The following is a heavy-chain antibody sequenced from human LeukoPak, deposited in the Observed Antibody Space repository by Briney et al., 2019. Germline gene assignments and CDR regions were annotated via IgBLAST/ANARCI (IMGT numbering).Heavy chain of an antibody. Sequence: TSETLSLTCTVSGGSFSSYDWSWIRQPPGKGLEWIGYIYDSGSTNYNPSLNSRVAILVGTSKNQFSLKLSSVTAADTAVYYCARGGERGYDLFKDYWGQGTLVTVSA. D-gene: IGHD5-12*01. J-gene: IGHJ4*02. CDR2: IYDSGST. CDR1: GGSFSSYD. V-gene: IGHV4-59*01. CDR3: ARGGERGYDLFKDY.